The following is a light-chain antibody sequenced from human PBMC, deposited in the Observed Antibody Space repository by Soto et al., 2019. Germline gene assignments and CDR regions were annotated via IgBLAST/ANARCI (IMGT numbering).Light chain of an antibody. J-gene: IGKJ4*01. V-gene: IGKV1-5*03. CDR3: QQYNSYSPLT. CDR1: QTITNR. Sequence: DVQMTQSPSTLSASVGDRVTITCRASQTITNRLAWYQQKAGKAPKLLIYKASSLETGVPSRFSGSGSETEFTLTISSLQPDDFATYYCQQYNSYSPLTFGGGTK. CDR2: KAS.